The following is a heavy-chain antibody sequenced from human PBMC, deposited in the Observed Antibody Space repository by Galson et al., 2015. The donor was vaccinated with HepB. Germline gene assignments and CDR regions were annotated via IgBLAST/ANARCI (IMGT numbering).Heavy chain of an antibody. D-gene: IGHD3-22*01. CDR3: AGALDLHYYDSSGYYYAFDI. CDR2: INTNTGNP. CDR1: GYTFTSYA. V-gene: IGHV7-4-1*02. J-gene: IGHJ3*02. Sequence: SVKVSCKASGYTFTSYAMNWVRQAPGQGLEWMGWINTNTGNPTYAQGFTGRFVFSLDTSVSTAYLQISSLKAEDTAVYYCAGALDLHYYDSSGYYYAFDIWGQGTMVTVSS.